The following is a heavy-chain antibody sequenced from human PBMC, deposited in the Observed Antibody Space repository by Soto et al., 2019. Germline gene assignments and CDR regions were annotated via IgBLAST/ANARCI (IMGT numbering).Heavy chain of an antibody. CDR3: AKSGLVIDY. CDR2: ISYDGSNK. CDR1: GFTFSSYG. J-gene: IGHJ4*02. D-gene: IGHD3-9*01. V-gene: IGHV3-30*18. Sequence: QVQLVESGGGVVQPGRSLRLSCAASGFTFSSYGMHWVRQAPGKGLEWVAVISYDGSNKYYADSVKGRFTISRDNSKNTLYMQMNSLRAEDTAVYCAKSGLVIDYWGQGTLVTVSS.